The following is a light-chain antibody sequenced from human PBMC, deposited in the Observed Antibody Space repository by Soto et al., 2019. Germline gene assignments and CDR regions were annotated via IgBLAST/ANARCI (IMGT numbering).Light chain of an antibody. CDR2: DLT. CDR3: ISYTNTNTYV. Sequence: QSALTQPASVSGSPGQSITISCTGTSSDVGGYNFVSWYQHHPAKAPKLMIYDLTYRPSGVSNRFSGSKSGNTAYLTISGLQAEDGADYYCISYTNTNTYVFGTGTKVTVL. V-gene: IGLV2-14*03. CDR1: SSDVGGYNF. J-gene: IGLJ1*01.